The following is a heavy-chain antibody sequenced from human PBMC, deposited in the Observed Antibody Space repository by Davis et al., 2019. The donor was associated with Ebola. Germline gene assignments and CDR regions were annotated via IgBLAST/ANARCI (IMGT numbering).Heavy chain of an antibody. CDR2: IYPGDSDI. CDR1: GYSFTNNW. CDR3: ARLPAGGHTYGNRFYFDY. Sequence: GESLKISCKTSGYSFTNNWIAWVRQMPGKDLAWMGIIYPGDSDIRYSPSFEGQVTISVDKSISTDYLHLSSLQASDTAMYYCARLPAGGHTYGNRFYFDYWGQGTLVTVSS. V-gene: IGHV5-51*01. D-gene: IGHD5-18*01. J-gene: IGHJ4*02.